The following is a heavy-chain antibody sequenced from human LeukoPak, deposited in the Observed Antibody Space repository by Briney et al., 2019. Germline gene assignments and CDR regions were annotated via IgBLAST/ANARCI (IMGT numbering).Heavy chain of an antibody. V-gene: IGHV3-49*04. D-gene: IGHD6-19*01. CDR3: TSGSKGQWLVYRGDY. J-gene: IGHJ4*02. CDR2: IRSKAYGGTT. CDR1: GFTFGDYA. Sequence: PGGSLRLSCTASGFTFGDYAMSWVRQAPGKGLEWVGFIRSKAYGGTTEYAASVKGRFTISRDDSKSIAYLQMNSLKTEDTAVHYCTSGSKGQWLVYRGDYWGQGTLVTVSS.